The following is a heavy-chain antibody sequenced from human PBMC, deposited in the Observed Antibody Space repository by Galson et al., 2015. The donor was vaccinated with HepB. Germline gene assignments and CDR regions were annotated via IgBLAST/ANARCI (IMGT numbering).Heavy chain of an antibody. D-gene: IGHD5-24*01. CDR2: IYSGGST. J-gene: IGHJ6*02. CDR1: GFTVSSNY. CDR3: ARDINYPYYYGMDV. V-gene: IGHV3-53*01. Sequence: SLRLSCAASGFTVSSNYMSWVRQAPGKGLEWVSVIYSGGSTYYADSVKGRFTISRDNSKNTLYLQMNSLRAEDTAVYYCARDINYPYYYGMDVWGQGTTVTVSS.